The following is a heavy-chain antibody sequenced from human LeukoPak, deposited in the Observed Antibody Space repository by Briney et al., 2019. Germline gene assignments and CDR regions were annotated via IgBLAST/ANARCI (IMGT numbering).Heavy chain of an antibody. CDR1: GFSFNNYG. D-gene: IGHD4-17*01. J-gene: IGHJ6*02. CDR2: ISSSGANI. V-gene: IGHV3-23*01. Sequence: GGSLRLSCAASGFSFNNYGMSWVRQAPEKGLEWVSSISSSGANIYYAVSVKGRFTISRDNSKNTIYLQVNSLRAEDTAVYYCAKAHYVGYYYYYGMDVWGQGTTVTVSS. CDR3: AKAHYVGYYYYYGMDV.